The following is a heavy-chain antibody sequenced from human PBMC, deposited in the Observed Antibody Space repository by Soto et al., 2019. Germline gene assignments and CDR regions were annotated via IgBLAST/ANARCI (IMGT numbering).Heavy chain of an antibody. J-gene: IGHJ4*02. CDR2: IIPILSIA. Sequence: QVPLVQSGAEVKKPGSSVKVSCKASGGTFSSYTISWVRQAPGQGLEWMGRIIPILSIANYAQKFQGRVTITADKSTSTAYMELSSLRSEDTAVYYCARDRGSCSGGSCSQNDYWGQGTLVTVSS. D-gene: IGHD2-15*01. CDR3: ARDRGSCSGGSCSQNDY. V-gene: IGHV1-69*08. CDR1: GGTFSSYT.